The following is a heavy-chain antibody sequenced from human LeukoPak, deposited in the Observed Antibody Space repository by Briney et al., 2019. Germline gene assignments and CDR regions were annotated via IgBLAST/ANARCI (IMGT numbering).Heavy chain of an antibody. CDR3: ARGGVTYYYDSSGYYYFDY. J-gene: IGHJ4*02. Sequence: PSETLSLTCTVSGGPISSYYWSWIRQPPGKGLEWIGYIYYSGSTNYNPSLKSRVTISVDTSKNQFSLKLSSVTAADTAVYYCARGGVTYYYDSSGYYYFDYRGQGTLVTVSS. V-gene: IGHV4-59*01. CDR1: GGPISSYY. CDR2: IYYSGST. D-gene: IGHD3-22*01.